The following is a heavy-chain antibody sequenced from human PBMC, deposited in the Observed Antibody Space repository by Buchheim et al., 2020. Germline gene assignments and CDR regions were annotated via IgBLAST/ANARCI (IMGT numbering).Heavy chain of an antibody. Sequence: EVQLLESGGGLVQPGGSLRLSCAASGFTFSSYAMSWVRQAPGKGLEWVSAISGSGGSTYYADSVKGRFTISRDNSKNTLSLQMNSLRAEDTAVYYCAKDPYPGIAVAGTTADYWGQGTL. J-gene: IGHJ4*02. CDR1: GFTFSSYA. CDR3: AKDPYPGIAVAGTTADY. D-gene: IGHD6-19*01. V-gene: IGHV3-23*01. CDR2: ISGSGGST.